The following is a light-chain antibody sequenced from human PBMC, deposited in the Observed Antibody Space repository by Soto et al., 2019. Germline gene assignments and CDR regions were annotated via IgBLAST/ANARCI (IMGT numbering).Light chain of an antibody. V-gene: IGKV3-15*01. J-gene: IGKJ2*01. CDR1: HAVSTN. Sequence: ILLRQSPATLSVSPGERATLSCTASHAVSTNVAWYQQKHGQSPSLLIYGASNRATGVPARFSGSGSGTDFTIIINNLQPEDFAVYYCQQYTNWPPMYTFGQGTKLEIK. CDR2: GAS. CDR3: QQYTNWPPMYT.